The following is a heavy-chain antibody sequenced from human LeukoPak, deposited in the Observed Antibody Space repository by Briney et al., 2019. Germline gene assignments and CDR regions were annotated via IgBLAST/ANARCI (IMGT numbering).Heavy chain of an antibody. Sequence: GASVKVSCKASGYTFTSYGISWVRQAPGQGLEWMGRIIPILGIANYAQKFQGRVTITADKSTSTAYMELSSLRSEDTAVYYCARDRDPLVGRVVVAAKRVHAFDIWGQGTMVTVSS. CDR1: GYTFTSYG. J-gene: IGHJ3*02. D-gene: IGHD2-15*01. CDR3: ARDRDPLVGRVVVAAKRVHAFDI. CDR2: IIPILGIA. V-gene: IGHV1-69*04.